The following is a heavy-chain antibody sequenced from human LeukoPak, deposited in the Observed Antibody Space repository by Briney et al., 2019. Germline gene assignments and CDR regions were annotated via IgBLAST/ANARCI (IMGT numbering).Heavy chain of an antibody. D-gene: IGHD5-18*01. J-gene: IGHJ4*02. CDR2: ISAYNGNT. CDR1: GYTFTSYG. Sequence: AASVKVSCKASGYTFTSYGISWVRQAPGQGLEWMGWISAYNGNTNYAQKLQGRVTMTTDTSTSTAYMELRSLRSDDTAVYYCARVQRGFTYGNVDYWGQGTLVTVSS. CDR3: ARVQRGFTYGNVDY. V-gene: IGHV1-18*01.